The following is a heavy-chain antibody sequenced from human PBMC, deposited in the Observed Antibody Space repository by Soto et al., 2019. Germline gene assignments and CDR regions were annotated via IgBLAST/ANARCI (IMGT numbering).Heavy chain of an antibody. V-gene: IGHV1-18*01. Sequence: ASVKVSCKASGYTFTSYGISWVRQAPGQGLEWMGWISAYNGNTNYAQKLQGRGTMTTDTSTSTAYMELRSLRSDDTAVYYCARALGIAVAGDRSWFDPWGQGTLVTVYS. CDR2: ISAYNGNT. CDR3: ARALGIAVAGDRSWFDP. J-gene: IGHJ5*02. CDR1: GYTFTSYG. D-gene: IGHD6-19*01.